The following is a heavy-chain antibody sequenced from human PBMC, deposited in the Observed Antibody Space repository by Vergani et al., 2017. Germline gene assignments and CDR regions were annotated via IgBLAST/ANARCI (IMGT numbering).Heavy chain of an antibody. CDR1: GGSIRRSSYY. CDR3: EKTSMLLRFLHFDS. D-gene: IGHD2/OR15-2a*01. V-gene: IGHV4-39*01. J-gene: IGHJ4*02. CDR2: VYNTGTP. Sequence: QVQLQQWGAGLLKPSETLSLTCTVSGGSIRRSSYYWGWIHQPPGKGLEWIGSVYNTGTPYYSPSLKSRVTMSVDTSKNQFSLKLSSVTDADTAVYYCEKTSMLLRFLHFDSWGQGTLVTVSS.